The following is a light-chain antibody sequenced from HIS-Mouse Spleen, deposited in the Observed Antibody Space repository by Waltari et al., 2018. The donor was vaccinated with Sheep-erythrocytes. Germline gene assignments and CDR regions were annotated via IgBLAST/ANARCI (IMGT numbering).Light chain of an antibody. V-gene: IGKV1-33*01. CDR2: DAS. CDR3: QQYDNLFT. CDR1: QDISNY. Sequence: DSQMTQSPSSLSPSVGDRVTITCQASQDISNYLNWYQQKPGKAPKLLIYDASNLETGVPSRFSGSGSGTDFTFTISSLQPEDIATYYCQQYDNLFTFGPGTKVDIK. J-gene: IGKJ3*01.